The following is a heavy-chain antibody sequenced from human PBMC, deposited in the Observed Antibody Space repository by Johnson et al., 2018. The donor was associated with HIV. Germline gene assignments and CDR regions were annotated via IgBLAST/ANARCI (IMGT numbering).Heavy chain of an antibody. Sequence: QVQLVESGGGVVQPGRSLRLSCAASGFTFSSYDMHWVRQAPGKGLEWVAVIWYDGSNKYYADSVKGRFTISRDNSKNTLYVPMNSLRAEDTAVYYCARYSGSARAFDIWGQGTMVTVSS. CDR2: IWYDGSNK. V-gene: IGHV3-33*01. J-gene: IGHJ3*02. CDR1: GFTFSSYD. D-gene: IGHD1-26*01. CDR3: ARYSGSARAFDI.